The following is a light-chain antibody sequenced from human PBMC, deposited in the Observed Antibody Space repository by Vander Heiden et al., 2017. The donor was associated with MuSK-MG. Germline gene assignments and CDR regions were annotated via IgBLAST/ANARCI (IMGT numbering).Light chain of an antibody. V-gene: IGLV1-47*03. CDR3: AAWDDSLSGPV. CDR1: SPNIGSNY. J-gene: IGLJ3*02. CDR2: RNN. Sequence: GQRVTISCSGSSPNIGSNYVYWYQQLPGTAPKLLIYRNNQRPSGVPDRFSGSKSGTSASLAISGLWSEDEADYYCAAWDDSLSGPVFGGGTKLTVL.